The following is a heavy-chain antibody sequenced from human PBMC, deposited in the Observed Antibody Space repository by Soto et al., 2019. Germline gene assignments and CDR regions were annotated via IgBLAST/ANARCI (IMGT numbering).Heavy chain of an antibody. Sequence: VESLTISCKDSGYSFTTYWIVWVLQMPGKGLEWMGIIYPGDSDTKYSPSFQGQVTISADKSITTAYLQWSSLKASDTAMDYCATGGYCNTKCHNFFDYWGRGTLVTVSS. CDR1: GYSFTTYW. D-gene: IGHD2-15*01. V-gene: IGHV5-51*01. CDR3: ATGGYCNTKCHNFFDY. J-gene: IGHJ4*02. CDR2: IYPGDSDT.